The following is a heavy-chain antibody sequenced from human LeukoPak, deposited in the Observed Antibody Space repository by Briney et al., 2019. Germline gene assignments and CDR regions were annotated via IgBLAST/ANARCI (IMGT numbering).Heavy chain of an antibody. CDR3: ARRSGSYYDY. CDR2: IYYSGST. J-gene: IGHJ4*02. CDR1: GDSFNNSAYY. Sequence: SETLSLTCIVSGDSFNNSAYYWGWVRQPPGKGLEWIGSIYYSGSTYYNPSLKSRVTISVDTSKNQFSLKLSSVTAADTAVYYCARRSGSYYDYWGQGTLVTVSS. D-gene: IGHD1-26*01. V-gene: IGHV4-39*01.